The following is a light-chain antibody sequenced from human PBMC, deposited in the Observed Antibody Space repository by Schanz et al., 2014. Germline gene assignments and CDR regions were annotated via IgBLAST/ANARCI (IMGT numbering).Light chain of an antibody. Sequence: QSALTQPPSVSGSPGQSITISCTGTSSDVGGYNYVSWYQQHPGKAPKLMIYEGSKRPSGVPDRFSGSKSGNTASLTVSWLQAEDEAVYYCSSYTSSSTFVVFGGGTKLTVL. CDR3: SSYTSSSTFVV. J-gene: IGLJ2*01. CDR1: SSDVGGYNY. V-gene: IGLV2-14*01. CDR2: EGS.